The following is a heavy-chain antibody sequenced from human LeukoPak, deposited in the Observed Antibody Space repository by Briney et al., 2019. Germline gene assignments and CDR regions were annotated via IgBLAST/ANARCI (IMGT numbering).Heavy chain of an antibody. Sequence: GESLKISCKGSGYSFTSYWSGWVRQMPGKGLEGMGIIYPGDSDTRYSPSFQGQVTISADKSISTAYLQWSSLKASDTAMYYCARHGNPYYYDSSGYWPSPTDYWGQGTLVTVSS. D-gene: IGHD3-22*01. CDR2: IYPGDSDT. CDR1: GYSFTSYW. CDR3: ARHGNPYYYDSSGYWPSPTDY. J-gene: IGHJ4*02. V-gene: IGHV5-51*01.